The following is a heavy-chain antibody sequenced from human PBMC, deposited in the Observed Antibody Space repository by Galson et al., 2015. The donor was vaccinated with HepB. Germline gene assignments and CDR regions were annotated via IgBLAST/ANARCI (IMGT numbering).Heavy chain of an antibody. Sequence: SVKVSCKASGYTFTGYYMHWVRQAPGQGLEWMGGIIPIFGTANYAQKFQGRVTITADESTSTAYMELSSLRSEDTAVYYCARTSEVVVAATSFDYWGQGTLVTVSS. V-gene: IGHV1-69*13. J-gene: IGHJ4*02. CDR2: IIPIFGTA. CDR3: ARTSEVVVAATSFDY. D-gene: IGHD2-15*01. CDR1: GYTFTGYY.